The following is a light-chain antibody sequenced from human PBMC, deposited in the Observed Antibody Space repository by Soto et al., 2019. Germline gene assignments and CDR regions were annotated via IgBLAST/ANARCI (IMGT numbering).Light chain of an antibody. J-gene: IGKJ5*01. CDR2: YPS. Sequence: EIVLTQSPGTLSFSPGEIASLSFSASQSVSSNYLAWFQQKPGQAPRLLSSYPSSRATGIPDRFSGSGSGTDFTLTISRLEPEDFAVYYCQQYGSSLITFGQGTRLEIK. V-gene: IGKV3-20*01. CDR1: QSVSSNY. CDR3: QQYGSSLIT.